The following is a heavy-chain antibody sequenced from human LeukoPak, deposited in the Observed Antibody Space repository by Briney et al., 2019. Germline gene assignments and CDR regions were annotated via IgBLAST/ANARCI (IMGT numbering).Heavy chain of an antibody. CDR2: IYRNDDK. Sequence: ESGPTLVNPTQTLTLTCTFSGFSLRTRGVGVGWIRQPPGKALEWLSLIYRNDDKRYSPFLKSRVTIAKDTSKNQVVLTMTNMDPVDTATYYCAGRGYSSSSGSNWFDPWGQGTLVTVSS. CDR3: AGRGYSSSSGSNWFDP. CDR1: GFSLRTRGVG. V-gene: IGHV2-5*01. J-gene: IGHJ5*02. D-gene: IGHD6-6*01.